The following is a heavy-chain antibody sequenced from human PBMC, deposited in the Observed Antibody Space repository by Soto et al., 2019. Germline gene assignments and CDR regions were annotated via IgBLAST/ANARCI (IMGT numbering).Heavy chain of an antibody. J-gene: IGHJ4*02. V-gene: IGHV4-34*01. CDR3: ARGSRPPTYYFDY. CDR1: GGSFRGYY. CDR2: INHSGST. D-gene: IGHD6-6*01. Sequence: SETLSLTCAVYGGSFRGYYWSWIRQPPGKGLEWIGEINHSGSTNYNPSLKSRVTISVDTSKNQFSLKASDSAIYYCARGSRPPTYYFDYWGQGTLVTVSS.